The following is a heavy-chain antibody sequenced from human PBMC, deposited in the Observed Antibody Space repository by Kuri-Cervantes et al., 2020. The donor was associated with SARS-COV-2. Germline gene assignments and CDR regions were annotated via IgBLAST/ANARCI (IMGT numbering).Heavy chain of an antibody. Sequence: GGSLRLSCAASGFTFSSYWMYWVRQAPGKGLVWVSRINSDGSSTSYADFVKGRFTISRDNAKNTLYLQMNSLRAEDTAVYYCARDPDSSGWYAGDAFDIWGQGTMVTVSS. J-gene: IGHJ3*02. CDR3: ARDPDSSGWYAGDAFDI. CDR1: GFTFSSYW. V-gene: IGHV3-74*01. D-gene: IGHD6-19*01. CDR2: INSDGSST.